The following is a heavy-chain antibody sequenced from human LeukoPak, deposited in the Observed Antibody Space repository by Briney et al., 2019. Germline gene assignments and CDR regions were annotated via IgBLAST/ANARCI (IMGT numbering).Heavy chain of an antibody. D-gene: IGHD2-15*01. V-gene: IGHV1-2*02. CDR1: GYTFTGYY. Sequence: GASVKVSCKASGYTFTGYYMHWVRQAPGQGLEWMGWINPNSGGTNYAQKFQGRVTMTRDTSISTAYMELSRLRSDDTAVYYCARSNSFYCSGGSCSFDPWGQGTLVTVSS. CDR2: INPNSGGT. CDR3: ARSNSFYCSGGSCSFDP. J-gene: IGHJ5*02.